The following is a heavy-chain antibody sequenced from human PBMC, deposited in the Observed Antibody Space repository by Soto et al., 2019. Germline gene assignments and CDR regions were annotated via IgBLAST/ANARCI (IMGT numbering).Heavy chain of an antibody. J-gene: IGHJ3*02. D-gene: IGHD3-16*01. V-gene: IGHV3-33*01. CDR3: ARGLPKVAGGAFDI. CDR2: LWYDGSGE. Sequence: PGGSLRLSCAASGFSFRTSGMHWVRQAPGKSLEWVTGLWYDGSGEDYTDSVKGRFTISRDNSNNMLYLQMNSLRVEDTAVYYCARGLPKVAGGAFDIWGQGAMVTVS. CDR1: GFSFRTSG.